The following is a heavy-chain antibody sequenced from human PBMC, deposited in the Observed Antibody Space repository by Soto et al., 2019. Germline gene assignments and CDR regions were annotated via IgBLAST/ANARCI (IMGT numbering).Heavy chain of an antibody. CDR1: GFTFSAFY. Sequence: PVGSLRLSCAASGFTFSAFYMTWIRQPPGKGLEWVSYISSSGSTVYYADSVKGRFTISRDNAKKSLYLQMNSLRAEDTAVYSFTRGYGDYVAASIWGQGTLVTVSS. CDR3: TRGYGDYVAASI. CDR2: ISSSGSTV. V-gene: IGHV3-11*01. J-gene: IGHJ4*03. D-gene: IGHD4-17*01.